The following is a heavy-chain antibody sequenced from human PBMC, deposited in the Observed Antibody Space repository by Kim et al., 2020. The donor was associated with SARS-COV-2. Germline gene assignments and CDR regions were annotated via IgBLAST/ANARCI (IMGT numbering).Heavy chain of an antibody. CDR2: IDWNSVRI. V-gene: IGHV3-9*01. CDR1: GFTIDAYA. CDR3: KKDIGDNWNYVLDS. J-gene: IGHJ4*02. Sequence: GGSLRLSCAASGFTIDAYAMHWVRQAPGKGLEWVTGIDWNSVRIGYAYSVKGRFTISRDKAKNSLFLEINSLRAEDTAVYYCKKDIGDNWNYVLDSWGQGSVVTVSS. D-gene: IGHD1-7*01.